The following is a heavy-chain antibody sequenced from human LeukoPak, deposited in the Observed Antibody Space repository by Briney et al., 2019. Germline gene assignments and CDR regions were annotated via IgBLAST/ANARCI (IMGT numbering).Heavy chain of an antibody. J-gene: IGHJ4*02. CDR1: GFTFSSYS. CDR2: ISSSSSYI. D-gene: IGHD1-26*01. CDR3: ARDDSGSYYIHFDY. V-gene: IGHV3-21*01. Sequence: PGGSLRLSCAASGFTFSSYSMNWVRQAPGKGLEWVSSISSSSSYIYYADSVKGRFTISRDNAKNSLYLQMNSLRAEDTAVYYCARDDSGSYYIHFDYWGQGTLVTVSS.